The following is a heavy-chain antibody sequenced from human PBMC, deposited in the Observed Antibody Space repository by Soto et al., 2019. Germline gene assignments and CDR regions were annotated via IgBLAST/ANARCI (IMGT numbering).Heavy chain of an antibody. V-gene: IGHV4-30-4*08. Sequence: SETLSLTCTVSGGSISSSSYYWGWIRQPPGKGLEWIGYIYYSGSTYYNPSLKSRVTISVDTSKNQFSLKLSSVTAADTAVYYCAVTMVRGAWAFDYWGQGTLVTVSS. D-gene: IGHD3-10*01. CDR2: IYYSGST. CDR3: AVTMVRGAWAFDY. J-gene: IGHJ4*02. CDR1: GGSISSSSYY.